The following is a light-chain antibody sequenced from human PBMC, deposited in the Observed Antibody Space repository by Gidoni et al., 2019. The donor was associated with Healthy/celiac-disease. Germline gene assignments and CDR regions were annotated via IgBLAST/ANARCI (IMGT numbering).Light chain of an antibody. J-gene: IGLJ2*01. CDR3: QAWDSSTAV. CDR1: KLGDKY. CDR2: QDS. V-gene: IGLV3-1*01. Sequence: YELTQPPSVSVSPGQTASITCSGDKLGDKYACWYQQKPGQSPVLVIYQDSKRPSGIPERFSGSNSGNTATLTISGTQAMDEADYYCQAWDSSTAVFGGGTKLTVL.